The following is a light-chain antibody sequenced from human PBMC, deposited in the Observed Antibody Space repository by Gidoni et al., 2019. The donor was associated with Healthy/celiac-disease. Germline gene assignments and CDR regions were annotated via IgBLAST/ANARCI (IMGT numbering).Light chain of an antibody. J-gene: IGLJ2*01. CDR3: QAWDSSTAV. CDR1: KLGDKY. CDR2: QDS. V-gene: IGLV3-1*01. Sequence: YELTQPPSVSVSPGQTASITCSGDKLGDKYACWYQQKPGQSPVLVIYQDSKRPSGIPERFSGSNSGNTATLTISGTQAMDEADYYCQAWDSSTAVFGGGTKLTVL.